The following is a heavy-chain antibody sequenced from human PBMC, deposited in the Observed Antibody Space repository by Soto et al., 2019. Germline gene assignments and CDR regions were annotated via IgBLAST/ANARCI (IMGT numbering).Heavy chain of an antibody. CDR3: TKDVTGDVGADY. V-gene: IGHV3-23*04. D-gene: IGHD2-21*02. J-gene: IGHJ4*02. CDR1: GFAFFSHG. Sequence: EVQLVESGGALVQPGGSLTLSCAASGFAFFSHGMSWVRQAPGKGLEWVSTVKTTGDTTFYAGPVKGRFTASRDDSKSTLFLHMYSLRVEDTATYYCTKDVTGDVGADYWGQGTPVTVSS. CDR2: VKTTGDTT.